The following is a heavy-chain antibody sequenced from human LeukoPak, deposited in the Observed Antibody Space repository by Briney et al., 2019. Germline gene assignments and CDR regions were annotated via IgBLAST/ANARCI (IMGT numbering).Heavy chain of an antibody. CDR1: GYTFTSYG. CDR2: ISAYNGNT. D-gene: IGHD3-9*01. V-gene: IGHV1-18*01. J-gene: IGHJ4*02. CDR3: AREDYDILTGYSKSYYFDY. Sequence: ASVKVSCKASGYTFTSYGIGWVRQAPGQGLEWMGWISAYNGNTNYAQKLQGRVTMTTDTSTSTAYMELRSLRSDDTAVYYCAREDYDILTGYSKSYYFDYWGQGTLVTVSS.